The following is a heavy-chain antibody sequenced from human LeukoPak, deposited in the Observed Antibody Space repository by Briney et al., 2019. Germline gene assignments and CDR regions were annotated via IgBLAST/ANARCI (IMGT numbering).Heavy chain of an antibody. J-gene: IGHJ1*01. CDR1: GGTFSSYT. CDR2: IIPILGIA. CDR3: AREGSPHIAAAFAEYFQH. Sequence: SVKVSCKASGGTFSSYTISWVRQAPGQGLEWMGMIIPILGIANYAQKFQGRVTITADKSTSTAYMELSSLRSEDTAVYYCAREGSPHIAAAFAEYFQHWGPGTLVTVSS. D-gene: IGHD6-13*01. V-gene: IGHV1-69*04.